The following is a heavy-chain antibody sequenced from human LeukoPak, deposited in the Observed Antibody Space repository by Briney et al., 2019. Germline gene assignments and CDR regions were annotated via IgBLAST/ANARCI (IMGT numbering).Heavy chain of an antibody. CDR1: GFMFSTYA. CDR2: ISGSGGTT. J-gene: IGHJ1*01. V-gene: IGHV3-23*01. D-gene: IGHD1-1*01. CDR3: VKNWRVTGPD. Sequence: PGGSLRLSCAASGFMFSTYAMSWVRQAPGKGLEWVSAISGSGGTTYYADSVKGRYTISRDNSKNTPYLQMNSLRAEDTAVYYCVKNWRVTGPDWGQGTLVTVSS.